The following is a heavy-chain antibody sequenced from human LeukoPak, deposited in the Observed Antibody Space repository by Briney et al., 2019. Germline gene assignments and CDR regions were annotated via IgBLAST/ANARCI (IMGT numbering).Heavy chain of an antibody. V-gene: IGHV3-66*01. D-gene: IGHD5-12*01. CDR3: AREGYSGYDSNY. Sequence: PGGSLRLSCAASGFTFSSYWMHWVRQAPGKGLEWVSVIYSGGSTYYADSVKGRFTISRDNSKNTLYLQMNSLRAEDTAVYYCAREGYSGYDSNYWGQGTLVTVSS. J-gene: IGHJ4*02. CDR2: IYSGGST. CDR1: GFTFSSYW.